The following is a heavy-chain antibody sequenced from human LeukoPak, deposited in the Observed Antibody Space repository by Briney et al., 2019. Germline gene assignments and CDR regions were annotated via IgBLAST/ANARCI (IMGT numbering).Heavy chain of an antibody. CDR2: ISSSSSYI. Sequence: GGSLRLSCAASGFTFSSYSMNWVRQAPGKGLERVSSISSSSSYIYYADSVKGRFTISRDNAKNSLYLQMNSLRAEDTAVYYCARALYTSGWYPDYFDFWGQGTLVTVSS. CDR3: ARALYTSGWYPDYFDF. V-gene: IGHV3-21*01. D-gene: IGHD6-13*01. CDR1: GFTFSSYS. J-gene: IGHJ4*02.